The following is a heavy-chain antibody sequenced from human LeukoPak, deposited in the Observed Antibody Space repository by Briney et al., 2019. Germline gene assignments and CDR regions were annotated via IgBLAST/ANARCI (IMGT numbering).Heavy chain of an antibody. D-gene: IGHD1-1*01. J-gene: IGHJ5*02. V-gene: IGHV4-30-2*01. CDR3: ARPSTGNYNWFDP. CDR1: GASISSGDYS. CDR2: IYHGGST. Sequence: PSETLSLTCAVSGASISSGDYSWSWIRQPPGMGLEWIGYIYHGGSTYYNPSLNSRVTISIDTSKNHFSLKLSSVTAADTAVYFCARPSTGNYNWFDPWGRGSLVTVSS.